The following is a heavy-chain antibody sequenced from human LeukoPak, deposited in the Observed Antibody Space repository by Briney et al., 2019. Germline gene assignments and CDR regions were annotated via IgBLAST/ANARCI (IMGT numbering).Heavy chain of an antibody. CDR3: ARVFRVSPRAPYSSGWTGASGSRGFGY. D-gene: IGHD6-19*01. CDR1: GYTFTSYD. Sequence: ASVKVSCKASGYTFTSYDINWVRQATGQGLEWMGWMNPNSGNTGYAQKFQGRVTMTRNTSISTAYMELSSLRSEDTAVYYCARVFRVSPRAPYSSGWTGASGSRGFGYWGQGTLVTVSS. J-gene: IGHJ4*02. V-gene: IGHV1-8*01. CDR2: MNPNSGNT.